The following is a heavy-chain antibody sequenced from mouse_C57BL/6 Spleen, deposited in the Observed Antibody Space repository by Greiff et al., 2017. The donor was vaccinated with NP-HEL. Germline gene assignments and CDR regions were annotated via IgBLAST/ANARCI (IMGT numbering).Heavy chain of an antibody. CDR3: ARDGSEEGAMDY. CDR1: GFTFSSYA. V-gene: IGHV5-4*01. Sequence: EVQVVESGGGLVKPGGSLKLSCAASGFTFSSYAMSWVRQTPEKRLEWVATISDGGSYTYYPDNVKGRFTISRDNAKNNLYLQMSHLKSEDTAMYYCARDGSEEGAMDYWGQGTSVTVSS. J-gene: IGHJ4*01. D-gene: IGHD2-2*01. CDR2: ISDGGSYT.